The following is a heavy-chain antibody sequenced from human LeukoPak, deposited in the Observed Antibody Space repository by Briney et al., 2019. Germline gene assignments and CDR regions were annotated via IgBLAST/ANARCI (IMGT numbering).Heavy chain of an antibody. Sequence: SETLSLTCAVYGGSFSGYYWSWIRQSPGKGLEWIGEINHSGSTNYNPSLKSRVTISVDTSKNQFSLKLSSVTAADTAVYYCARGRPYYYDSSGRFDPWGQGTLVTVSS. CDR1: GGSFSGYY. CDR3: ARGRPYYYDSSGRFDP. J-gene: IGHJ5*02. V-gene: IGHV4-34*01. CDR2: INHSGST. D-gene: IGHD3-22*01.